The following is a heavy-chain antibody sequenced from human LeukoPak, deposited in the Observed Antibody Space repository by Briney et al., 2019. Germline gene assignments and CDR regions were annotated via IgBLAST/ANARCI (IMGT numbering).Heavy chain of an antibody. D-gene: IGHD2-15*01. J-gene: IGHJ4*02. V-gene: IGHV3-30*03. CDR3: ARDSRDIAWYFDF. CDR2: ISYDGSNV. CDR1: GFTFSNYV. Sequence: GGSLRLSCEASGFTFSNYVMHWVRQAPGKGLEWVAVISYDGSNVYYADSVKGRFTISRDNSKSTLYLQMNSLRAEDTAVYYCARDSRDIAWYFDFWGQGTLVTVSS.